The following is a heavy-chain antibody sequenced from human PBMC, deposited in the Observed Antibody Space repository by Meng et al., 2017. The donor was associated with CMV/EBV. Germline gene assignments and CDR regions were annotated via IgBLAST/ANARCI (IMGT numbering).Heavy chain of an antibody. CDR2: ISAYNGNT. J-gene: IGHJ3*02. V-gene: IGHV1-18*01. D-gene: IGHD2-2*01. Sequence: ALVKVSCKASGYTFTSYGISWVRQAPGQGLEWMGWISAYNGNTNYAQKLQGRVTMTTDTSTSTAYMELRSLRSDDTAVYYCARDAREDIVVVPAAAPPDDAFDIWGQGTMVTVSS. CDR3: ARDAREDIVVVPAAAPPDDAFDI. CDR1: GYTFTSYG.